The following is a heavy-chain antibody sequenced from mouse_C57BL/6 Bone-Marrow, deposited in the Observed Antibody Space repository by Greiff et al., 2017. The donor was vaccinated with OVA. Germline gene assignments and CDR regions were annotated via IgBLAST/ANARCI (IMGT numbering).Heavy chain of an antibody. CDR2: IDPANDNT. V-gene: IGHV14-3*01. Sequence: VQLQQSVAELVRPGASVKLSCTASGFNIKNTYMHWVKQRPEQGLEWIGWIDPANDNTKYAHKFQGKATMTADKSSNTAYLQLSSLSSEDTAVYCCARGNFGSSFYAMDYWGQGTSVTVSS. D-gene: IGHD1-1*01. CDR1: GFNIKNTY. CDR3: ARGNFGSSFYAMDY. J-gene: IGHJ4*01.